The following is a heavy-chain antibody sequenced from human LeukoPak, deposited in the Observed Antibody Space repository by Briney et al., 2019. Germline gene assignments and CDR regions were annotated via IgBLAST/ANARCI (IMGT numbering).Heavy chain of an antibody. D-gene: IGHD2-2*01. CDR2: IWYDGSNK. CDR1: GFTFSSYG. Sequence: PGGSLRLSCAASGFTFSSYGMHWVRQAPGKGLEWVAVIWYDGSNKYYADSVKGRFTISRDNSKNTLYLQMNSLRAEDTAVYYCARGDDIVVVPAAMFSFDYWGQGTLVTVSS. V-gene: IGHV3-33*08. J-gene: IGHJ4*02. CDR3: ARGDDIVVVPAAMFSFDY.